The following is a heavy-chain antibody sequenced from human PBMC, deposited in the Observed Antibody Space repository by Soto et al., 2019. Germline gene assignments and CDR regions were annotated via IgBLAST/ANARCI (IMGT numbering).Heavy chain of an antibody. CDR3: AAGGQRELLPREH. CDR2: IIPIFGTA. Sequence: GASVNLSCKASGGTFSSYAISWVRQAPGQGLEWMGGIIPIFGTANYAQKFQGRVTITADKSTSTAYMELSSLRSEDTAVYYCAAGGQRELLPREHWGKGNMDNSSS. J-gene: IGHJ1*01. CDR1: GGTFSSYA. D-gene: IGHD1-26*01. V-gene: IGHV1-69*06.